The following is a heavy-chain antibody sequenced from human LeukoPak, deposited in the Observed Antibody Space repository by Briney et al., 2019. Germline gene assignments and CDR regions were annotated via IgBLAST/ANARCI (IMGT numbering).Heavy chain of an antibody. D-gene: IGHD1-14*01. CDR3: ARGVEPLAANTLAY. V-gene: IGHV3-53*01. CDR1: GFTVITND. J-gene: IGHJ4*02. CDR2: LYSDGNT. Sequence: GGSLRLSCAASGFTVITNDMTWVRQAPGKGLEWVSVLYSDGNTKYADSVQGRFTISRDNSKNTLYLETNSLSPDDTAVYYCARGVEPLAANTLAYWGQGTLVIVSS.